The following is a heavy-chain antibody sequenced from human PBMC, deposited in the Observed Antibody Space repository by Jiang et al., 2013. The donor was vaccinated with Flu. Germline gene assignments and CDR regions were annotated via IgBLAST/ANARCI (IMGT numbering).Heavy chain of an antibody. D-gene: IGHD3-22*01. Sequence: GAEVKKPGESLKISCKSSGYSFTDYWIGWVRQMPGKGLEWMGLIYPGDSHTTYSPSFQGQVTISADKSISTAYLQWSSLKASDTAMYYCARLYDSSGYCPLDYWGQGTLVTVSS. CDR1: GYSFTDYW. CDR3: ARLYDSSGYCPLDY. CDR2: IYPGDSHT. V-gene: IGHV5-51*01. J-gene: IGHJ4*02.